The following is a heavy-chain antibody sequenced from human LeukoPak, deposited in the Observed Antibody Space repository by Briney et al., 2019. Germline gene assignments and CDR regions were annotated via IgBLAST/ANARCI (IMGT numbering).Heavy chain of an antibody. J-gene: IGHJ5*02. Sequence: GGSLRLSCAASGFTFSSYAMSWVRQAPGKGLEWVSAISGSGGSTYYADSVKGRFTISRDNSKNTLHLQMNSLRAEDTAVYYCAKDLTGGDTMVRGVIITLGWFDPWGQGTLVTVSS. CDR3: AKDLTGGDTMVRGVIITLGWFDP. V-gene: IGHV3-23*01. D-gene: IGHD3-10*01. CDR2: ISGSGGST. CDR1: GFTFSSYA.